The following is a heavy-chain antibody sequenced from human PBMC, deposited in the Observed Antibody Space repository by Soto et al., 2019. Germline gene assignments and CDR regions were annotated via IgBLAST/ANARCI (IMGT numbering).Heavy chain of an antibody. V-gene: IGHV3-74*01. CDR1: GFTFSDYW. D-gene: IGHD1-20*01. CDR3: ARDYNWIPLDF. Sequence: GGSLRLSCSASGFTFSDYWMHWVRQAPGKWLVWVSRVAGDGGSTSYADSVKGRFTISRDNAKNTLYLQMNSLRAEDTAVYYYARDYNWIPLDFWGQGILVTVSS. CDR2: VAGDGGST. J-gene: IGHJ4*02.